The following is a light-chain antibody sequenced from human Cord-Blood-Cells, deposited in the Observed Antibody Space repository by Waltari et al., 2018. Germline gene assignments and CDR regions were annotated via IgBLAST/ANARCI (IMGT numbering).Light chain of an antibody. CDR2: EVS. V-gene: IGLV2-8*01. J-gene: IGLJ2*01. Sequence: QSALPQPPSASGSPGQSVTIPCTATSSDVGGYNSVSWYQQHPGKAPTLMIYEVSKRPSGVPDRFSGSKSGNTASLTVSGLQAEDEADYYCSSYAGSNNFVFGGGTKLTVL. CDR3: SSYAGSNNFV. CDR1: SSDVGGYNS.